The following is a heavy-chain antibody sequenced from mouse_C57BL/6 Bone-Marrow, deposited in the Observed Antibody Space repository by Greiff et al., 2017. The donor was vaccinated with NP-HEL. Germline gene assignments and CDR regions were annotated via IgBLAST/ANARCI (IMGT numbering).Heavy chain of an antibody. CDR3: ARFYYAMDY. CDR1: GYTFTSYG. Sequence: QVQLQQSGAELARPGASVKLSCKASGYTFTSYGISWVKQRPGQGLEWIGEIYPRSGNTYYNEKFKGKATLTADKSSSTAYMELRSLTSEDSAVYFCARFYYAMDYWGQGTSVTVSS. V-gene: IGHV1-81*01. CDR2: IYPRSGNT. J-gene: IGHJ4*01.